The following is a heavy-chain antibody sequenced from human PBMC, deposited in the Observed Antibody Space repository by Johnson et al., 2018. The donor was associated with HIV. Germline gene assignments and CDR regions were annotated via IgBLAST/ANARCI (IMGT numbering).Heavy chain of an antibody. Sequence: QVQLVESGGGVVQPGRSLRLSCAASGFTFSSYGMHWVRQAPGKGLEWVAVISYDGSKKYYADSVKGRFTISRDNSKNTLYLQMNSLRAEDTAVYYCAKERMGLAYCGGDCWEDAFDIWGQGTMVTVSS. CDR2: ISYDGSKK. D-gene: IGHD2-21*01. V-gene: IGHV3-30*18. J-gene: IGHJ3*02. CDR3: AKERMGLAYCGGDCWEDAFDI. CDR1: GFTFSSYG.